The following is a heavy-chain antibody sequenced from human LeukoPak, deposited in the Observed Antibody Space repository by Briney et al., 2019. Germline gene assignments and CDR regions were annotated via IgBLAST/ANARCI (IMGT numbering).Heavy chain of an antibody. CDR3: ARILEAAMSTYAMDV. CDR1: GYTFTSYG. V-gene: IGHV1-18*01. D-gene: IGHD3-16*01. J-gene: IGHJ6*02. CDR2: ISANNGDT. Sequence: ASVTVSCKASGYTFTSYGISWVRQAPGQGLEWMGWISANNGDTDYPPKLQDRVTMTTDTYTTTAYMELRSLRSDDTAVYYCARILEAAMSTYAMDVWGQGTTVTVSS.